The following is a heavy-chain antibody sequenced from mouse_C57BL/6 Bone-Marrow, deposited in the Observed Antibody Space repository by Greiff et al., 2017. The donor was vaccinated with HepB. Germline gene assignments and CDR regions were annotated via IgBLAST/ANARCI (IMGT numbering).Heavy chain of an antibody. CDR3: ARDNSNFGYYAMDD. CDR2: INPNNGGT. V-gene: IGHV1-26*01. D-gene: IGHD2-5*01. Sequence: EVQLQQSGPELVKPGASVKISCKASGYTFTDYYMNWVKQSHGKSLEWIGDINPNNGGTSYNQKFKGKATLTVDKSSSTAYMALRSLTSEDSAVYYCARDNSNFGYYAMDDWGQGTSVTVSS. CDR1: GYTFTDYY. J-gene: IGHJ4*01.